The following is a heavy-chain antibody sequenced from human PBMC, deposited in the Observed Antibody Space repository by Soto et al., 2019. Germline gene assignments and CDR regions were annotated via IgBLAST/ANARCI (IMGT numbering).Heavy chain of an antibody. V-gene: IGHV3-30*18. J-gene: IGHJ6*02. D-gene: IGHD2-21*01. CDR3: AKAQSTNRGPLVSGMDV. Sequence: GGSLRLSCVGSGFKFSKYGYGMHWVRQSPGKGLEWVAFISFDGSNKYYADSVKGRFTVSRDNSKTTLYLEVNSLRAEDPAAYYCAKAQSTNRGPLVSGMDVWVQGTTVTVSS. CDR2: ISFDGSNK. CDR1: GFKFSKYGYG.